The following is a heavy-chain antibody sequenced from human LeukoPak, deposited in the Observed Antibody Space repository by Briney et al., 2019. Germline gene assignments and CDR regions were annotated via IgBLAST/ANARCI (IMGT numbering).Heavy chain of an antibody. CDR2: ISGSGGST. D-gene: IGHD1-26*01. J-gene: IGHJ4*02. V-gene: IGHV3-23*01. CDR1: GFTFSSYA. CDR3: ARYSGSYSDFDY. Sequence: GGSLRLSCAASGFTFSSYAMSWVRQAPGKGLEWVSAISGSGGSTYYADSVKGRFTISRDNAKNSLYLQMNSLRAEDTAVYYCARYSGSYSDFDYWGQGTLVTVSS.